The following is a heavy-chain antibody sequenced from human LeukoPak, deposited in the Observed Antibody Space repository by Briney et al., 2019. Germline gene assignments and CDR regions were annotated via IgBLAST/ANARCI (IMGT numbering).Heavy chain of an antibody. CDR1: GDSISRGTW. V-gene: IGHV4-4*02. CDR2: IIHSGNT. D-gene: IGHD2-2*01. CDR3: TGYDIPYTFEF. Sequence: SETLSLTCAVSGDSISRGTWWTWVRQSPGKGLPWIGDIIHSGNTNYNPSLRSRLTISLDKSRNQFSLKLNSVTAADTAVYYCTGYDIPYTFEFWGQGTLVTVSS. J-gene: IGHJ4*02.